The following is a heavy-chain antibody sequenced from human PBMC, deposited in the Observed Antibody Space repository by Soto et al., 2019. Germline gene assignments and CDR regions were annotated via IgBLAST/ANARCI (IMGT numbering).Heavy chain of an antibody. D-gene: IGHD3-3*01. J-gene: IGHJ4*02. CDR3: AKDYLGSTIFGVVITPFDY. V-gene: IGHV3-23*01. Sequence: GGSLRLSCAASGFTFSSYAMSWVRQAPGKGLEWVSAISGSGGSTYYADSVKGRFTISRDNSKNTRYLQMNSLRAEDTAVYYCAKDYLGSTIFGVVITPFDYWGQGTLVTVSS. CDR2: ISGSGGST. CDR1: GFTFSSYA.